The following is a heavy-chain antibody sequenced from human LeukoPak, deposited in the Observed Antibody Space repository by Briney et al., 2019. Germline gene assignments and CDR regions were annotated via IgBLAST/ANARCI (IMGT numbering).Heavy chain of an antibody. CDR1: GDSVSSNSAA. CDR3: ARVFGVVAGPFDY. Sequence: SQTLSLTCALSGDSVSSNSAAWNWLRQSPSRGLEWLGRTYYRSKWYNDYAVSVKSRITINPDTSKNQFSLQLNSVTPEDTAVYYCARVFGVVAGPFDYWGQGTLVTVSS. D-gene: IGHD3-3*01. J-gene: IGHJ4*02. CDR2: TYYRSKWYN. V-gene: IGHV6-1*01.